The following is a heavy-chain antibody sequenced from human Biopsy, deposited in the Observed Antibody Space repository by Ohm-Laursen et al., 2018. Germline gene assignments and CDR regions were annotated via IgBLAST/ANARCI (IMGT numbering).Heavy chain of an antibody. CDR1: VFIFSDYS. V-gene: IGHV3-23*01. CDR3: AKGYGPDNWFDP. Sequence: SLRLSCSASVFIFSDYSMNWVRQAPGEGLEWVSSITGSGGSTYYPDSVKGRFTISRDNSKNSLYLQMNSLRAEDTAVYYCAKGYGPDNWFDPWGQGILVTVSS. J-gene: IGHJ5*02. CDR2: ITGSGGST. D-gene: IGHD3-16*01.